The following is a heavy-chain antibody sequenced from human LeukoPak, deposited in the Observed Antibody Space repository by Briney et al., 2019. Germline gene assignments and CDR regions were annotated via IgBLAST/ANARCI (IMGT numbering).Heavy chain of an antibody. V-gene: IGHV3-30*03. CDR2: ISYGGSNE. CDR3: GSGNYLVY. J-gene: IGHJ4*02. CDR1: GFTFSSFG. Sequence: PGRSLRLSCAASGFTFSSFGMHWVRQAPGKGLEWVAFISYGGSNEYYADSVKGRFTISRDNSKNTLYLQMNSLRAEDTAVYYCGSGNYLVYWGQGTLVTVSS. D-gene: IGHD1-26*01.